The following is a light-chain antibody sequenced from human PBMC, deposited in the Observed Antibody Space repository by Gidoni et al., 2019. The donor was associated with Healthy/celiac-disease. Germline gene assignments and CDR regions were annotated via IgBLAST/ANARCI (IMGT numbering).Light chain of an antibody. V-gene: IGKV1-39*01. CDR2: AAS. CDR1: QSISSY. J-gene: IGKJ2*01. Sequence: DIQMTPSPSSLSASVGDRVTITCRASQSISSYLNWYQQKPGKAPKLLIYAASSLQSGVPSRFSGSGSGTDFTLTISSLQPEDFATYYGQQSYSTPVTFGQGTKLEIK. CDR3: QQSYSTPVT.